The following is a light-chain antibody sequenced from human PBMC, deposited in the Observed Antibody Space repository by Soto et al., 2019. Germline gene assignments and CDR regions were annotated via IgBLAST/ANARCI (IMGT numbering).Light chain of an antibody. CDR2: GAS. J-gene: IGKJ1*01. CDR1: QSVSSN. V-gene: IGKV3-15*01. Sequence: EIVMTQSPATLSVSPGERATLSCRASQSVSSNLAWYQQKPGQAPRLLIYGASTRATGIPARFSGSGSGTEFTLTISSLHFEDFAVYYCQQYNNWPRTFGQGTKV. CDR3: QQYNNWPRT.